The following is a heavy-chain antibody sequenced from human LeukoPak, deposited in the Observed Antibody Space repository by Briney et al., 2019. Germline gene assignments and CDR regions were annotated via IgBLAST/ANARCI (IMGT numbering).Heavy chain of an antibody. V-gene: IGHV3-74*01. J-gene: IGHJ5*02. Sequence: PGGSLRLSCAASGFTFSNSWMHWVRQVPGKGLVWVSRINSDGSSTLYADSVKGRFTVSRDNAKSTLYLQMNSLRPEDTAVYYCARETQSAAFDPWGQGTLVTVSS. CDR1: GFTFSNSW. CDR3: ARETQSAAFDP. CDR2: INSDGSST. D-gene: IGHD6-13*01.